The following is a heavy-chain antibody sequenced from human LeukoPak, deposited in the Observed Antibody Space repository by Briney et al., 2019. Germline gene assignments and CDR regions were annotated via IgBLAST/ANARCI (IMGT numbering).Heavy chain of an antibody. J-gene: IGHJ4*02. D-gene: IGHD6-19*01. CDR3: ARAGRAGTDY. Sequence: SETLSLTCTVSGGSISSYYWSWIRQPPGKGLEWTGYIYYSGSTYYNPSLKSRVTISVDTSKNQFSLKLSSVTAADTAVYYCARAGRAGTDYWGQGTLVTVSS. CDR1: GGSISSYY. V-gene: IGHV4-30-4*01. CDR2: IYYSGST.